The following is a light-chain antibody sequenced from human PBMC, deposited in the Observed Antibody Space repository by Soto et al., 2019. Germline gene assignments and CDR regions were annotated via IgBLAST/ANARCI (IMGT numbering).Light chain of an antibody. V-gene: IGKV1-5*01. CDR3: QQYYNYPET. Sequence: DIKITQSPSTLSAPVGDRVTITCRASQSITTWLAWYQQKPGKAPKLLIYDASSLESGVPPRFSGSGSGTEFTLTISSLQPDDFATYYCQQYYNYPETFGQGTKVDIK. J-gene: IGKJ1*01. CDR2: DAS. CDR1: QSITTW.